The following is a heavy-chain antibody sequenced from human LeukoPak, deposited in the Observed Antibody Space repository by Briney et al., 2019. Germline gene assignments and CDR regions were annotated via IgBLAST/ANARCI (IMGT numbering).Heavy chain of an antibody. D-gene: IGHD4-11*01. CDR1: GFTFRSYS. CDR3: AKDLHDYGNYVGWFDS. V-gene: IGHV3-21*04. Sequence: GGSLRLSCEASGFTFRSYSMNWVRQAPGKGLEWVSSISSSSSYIYYADSVKGRFTISRDNSKTTLFLQMNSLRAEDTAVYYCAKDLHDYGNYVGWFDSWGQGTLVTVSS. J-gene: IGHJ5*01. CDR2: ISSSSSYI.